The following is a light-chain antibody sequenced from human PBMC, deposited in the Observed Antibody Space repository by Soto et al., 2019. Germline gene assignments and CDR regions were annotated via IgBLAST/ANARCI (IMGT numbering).Light chain of an antibody. J-gene: IGKJ3*01. CDR2: GAS. CDR3: QQYANSPQT. CDR1: QSVSSSY. V-gene: IGKV3-20*01. Sequence: ESLLTQSPGTLSLSPGERATLSCRASQSVSSSYLAWYQQKAGQAPRLLIYGASSRAPGIPDRFSGSGSGTDFPLTISRLEPEDFAVYCCQQYANSPQTFGPGTKVDLK.